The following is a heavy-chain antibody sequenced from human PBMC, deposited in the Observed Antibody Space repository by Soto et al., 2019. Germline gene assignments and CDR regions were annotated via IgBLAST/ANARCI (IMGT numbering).Heavy chain of an antibody. Sequence: HPGGSLRLSCAASGFTFGTYAMNWVRQAPGKGLEWVSGITGSGGSTYYADSVKGRFTISRDNSKNTLYLQMNSLRGDDTAVYYCAKDRSVDTRDCFDPWGQGTLVTVSS. CDR1: GFTFGTYA. CDR2: ITGSGGST. D-gene: IGHD5-18*01. J-gene: IGHJ5*02. CDR3: AKDRSVDTRDCFDP. V-gene: IGHV3-23*01.